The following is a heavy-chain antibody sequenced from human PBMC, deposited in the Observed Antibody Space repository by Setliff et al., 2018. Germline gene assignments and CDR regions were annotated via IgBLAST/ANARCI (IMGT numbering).Heavy chain of an antibody. Sequence: ASVKVSCKASGYSFTNYDINWVRQVTGQGLEWLGWINTNSGTTGRAQKFQDRVTMTRDPSITTAYMELSSLRSDDSAVYYCARGYCNTTTCSTSPQYYYLDVWDKGTTVTGSS. CDR2: INTNSGTT. D-gene: IGHD2-2*02. J-gene: IGHJ6*03. V-gene: IGHV1-8*02. CDR1: GYSFTNYD. CDR3: ARGYCNTTTCSTSPQYYYLDV.